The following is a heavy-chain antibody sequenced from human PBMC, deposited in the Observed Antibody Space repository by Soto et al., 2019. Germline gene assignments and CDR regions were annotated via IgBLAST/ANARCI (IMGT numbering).Heavy chain of an antibody. J-gene: IGHJ4*02. Sequence: GASVKVSCKAPGYTFTSYGISWVRQAPGQGLEWMGWISAYNGNTNYAQKVQGRVTMTTDTSTSTAYMELRSLRSDDTAVYYCARDPYYYGSGSYMGYYFDYWGQGTLVTSPQ. CDR3: ARDPYYYGSGSYMGYYFDY. V-gene: IGHV1-18*04. CDR1: GYTFTSYG. D-gene: IGHD3-10*01. CDR2: ISAYNGNT.